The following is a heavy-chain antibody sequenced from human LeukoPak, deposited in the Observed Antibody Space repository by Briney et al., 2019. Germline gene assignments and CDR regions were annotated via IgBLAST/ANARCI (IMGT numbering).Heavy chain of an antibody. V-gene: IGHV4-59*01. J-gene: IGHJ5*02. D-gene: IGHD3-22*01. CDR3: TRVSHGDYYDSSGYYERWFDP. Sequence: PSETLSLTCTVSGGSISSYYWSWIRQPPGKGLEWIGYIYYSGSTNYNPSLKSRVTISVDTSKNQFSLKLSSVTAADTAVYYCTRVSHGDYYDSSGYYERWFDPWGQGTLVTVSS. CDR1: GGSISSYY. CDR2: IYYSGST.